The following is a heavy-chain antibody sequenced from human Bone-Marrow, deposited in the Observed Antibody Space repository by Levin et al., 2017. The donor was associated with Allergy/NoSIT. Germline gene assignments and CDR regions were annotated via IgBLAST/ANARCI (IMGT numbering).Heavy chain of an antibody. CDR2: ISHDGRNG. J-gene: IGHJ4*02. V-gene: IGHV3-30*04. CDR1: GFIFSEYS. D-gene: IGHD6-19*01. CDR3: AGETHGSQWLIYY. Sequence: PGGSLRLSCAASGFIFSEYSMHWVRQAPGKGLEWVAVISHDGRNGYFSDYVKGRFTVSRDNSKSTVYLQMNSLRDEDTAVYYCAGETHGSQWLIYYWGQGAHVTVSS.